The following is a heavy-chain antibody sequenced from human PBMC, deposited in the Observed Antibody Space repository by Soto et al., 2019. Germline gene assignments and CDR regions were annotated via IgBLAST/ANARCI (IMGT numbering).Heavy chain of an antibody. V-gene: IGHV3-23*01. CDR1: GFTFSSYA. CDR3: AKDPPTTMVRGVIATIFDY. CDR2: ISGSGGST. J-gene: IGHJ4*02. D-gene: IGHD3-10*01. Sequence: GGSLRLSCAASGFTFSSYAMSWVRQAPGKGLEWVSAISGSGGSTYYADSVKGRFTISRDNSKNTLYLQMNSLRAEDTAVYYCAKDPPTTMVRGVIATIFDYWGQGTLVTVSS.